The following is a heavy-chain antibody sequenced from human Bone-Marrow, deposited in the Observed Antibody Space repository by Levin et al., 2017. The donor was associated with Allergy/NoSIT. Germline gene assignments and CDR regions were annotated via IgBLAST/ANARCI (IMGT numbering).Heavy chain of an antibody. D-gene: IGHD2-2*01. CDR3: ARYASCSTYINEYYFDY. Sequence: PGGSLRLSCAASGFTFNNYGMHWVRQAPGKGLEWVAVISYDGSNKYYVDSVKDRFTISRDHSKNTLYLQMNSLRVEDTGVYYCARYASCSTYINEYYFDYWGQGTLVTVSS. CDR2: ISYDGSNK. J-gene: IGHJ4*02. CDR1: GFTFNNYG. V-gene: IGHV3-30*03.